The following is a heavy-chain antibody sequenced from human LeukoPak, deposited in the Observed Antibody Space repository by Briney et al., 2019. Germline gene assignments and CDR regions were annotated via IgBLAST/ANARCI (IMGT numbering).Heavy chain of an antibody. D-gene: IGHD3-3*01. CDR1: GFTFSSYS. J-gene: IGHJ3*02. V-gene: IGHV3-21*01. CDR3: ARPYDFWSGYYIDAFDI. CDR2: ISSSSSYI. Sequence: GGSLRLSCAASGFTFSSYSMNWVRQAPGKGLEWVSSISSSSSYIYYADSVKGRFTISRDNAKNSLYLQMNSLRAGDTAVYYCARPYDFWSGYYIDAFDIWGQGTMVTVSS.